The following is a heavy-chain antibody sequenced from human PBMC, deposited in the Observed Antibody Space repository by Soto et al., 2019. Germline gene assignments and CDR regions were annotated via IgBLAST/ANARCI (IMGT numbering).Heavy chain of an antibody. CDR3: ARRPVVVPAATPYYFDY. D-gene: IGHD2-2*01. Sequence: ASVKVSCKASGYTFTSYGISWVRQAPGQGLEWMGWISAYNGNTNYAQKLQGRVTISVDTSKNQFSLKLSSVTAADTAVYYCARRPVVVPAATPYYFDYWGQGTLVTVSS. CDR1: GYTFTSYG. J-gene: IGHJ4*02. V-gene: IGHV1-18*01. CDR2: ISAYNGNT.